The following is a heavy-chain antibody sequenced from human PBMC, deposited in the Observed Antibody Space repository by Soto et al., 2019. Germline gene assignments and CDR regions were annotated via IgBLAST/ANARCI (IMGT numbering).Heavy chain of an antibody. V-gene: IGHV4-30-4*01. CDR2: IFYSGTT. Sequence: SETLSLTCTVSGGSITSGDYYWNWIRQSPGKGLEWIGHIFYSGTTDYNPSLKSRAAISLDTAKNQFSLKLSSVTAADTAVYYCARATMIPGYFDYWGQGTLVTVSS. CDR3: ARATMIPGYFDY. J-gene: IGHJ4*02. CDR1: GGSITSGDYY. D-gene: IGHD3-22*01.